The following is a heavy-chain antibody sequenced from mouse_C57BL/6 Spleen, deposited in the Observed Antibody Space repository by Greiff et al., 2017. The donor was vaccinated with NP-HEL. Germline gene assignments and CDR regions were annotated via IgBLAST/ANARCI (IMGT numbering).Heavy chain of an antibody. J-gene: IGHJ1*03. CDR1: GYTFTSYW. CDR3: ARDYDPLYFDV. Sequence: QVQLQQPGAELVRPGSSVKLSCKASGYTFTSYWMDWVKQRPGQGLEWIGNIYPSDSETHYNQKFKDKATLTVDKSSSTAYMQLSSLSSEDSAVYYCARDYDPLYFDVWGTGTTVTVSS. D-gene: IGHD2-4*01. V-gene: IGHV1-61*01. CDR2: IYPSDSET.